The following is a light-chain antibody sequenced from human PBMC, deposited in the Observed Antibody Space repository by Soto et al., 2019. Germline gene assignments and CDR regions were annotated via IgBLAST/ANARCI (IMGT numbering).Light chain of an antibody. CDR1: QSLLHTDGKTY. Sequence: EIVVTQTPPSLSVTPGQSASISCRTSQSLLHTDGKTYLYLYLQKPGQPPHLLVYEGFNRFSGVPDRFSGSGSGTDFTLKISRVEAEDCGVYYCLQTFQLPLTFGGGTKVEI. V-gene: IGKV2D-29*01. CDR2: EGF. CDR3: LQTFQLPLT. J-gene: IGKJ4*01.